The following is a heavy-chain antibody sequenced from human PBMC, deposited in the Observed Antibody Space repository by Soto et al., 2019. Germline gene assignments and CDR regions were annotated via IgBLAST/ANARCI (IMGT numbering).Heavy chain of an antibody. V-gene: IGHV3-23*01. CDR3: AKDRQVVRNNIVVVVAATPLCAFDI. Sequence: GGSLRLSCAASGFTFSSYAMSWVRQAPGKGLEWVSAISGSGGSTYYTDSVKGRFTISRDNSKNTLYLQMNSLRAEDTAVYYCAKDRQVVRNNIVVVVAATPLCAFDIWGQGTMVTVSS. D-gene: IGHD2-15*01. CDR1: GFTFSSYA. J-gene: IGHJ3*02. CDR2: ISGSGGST.